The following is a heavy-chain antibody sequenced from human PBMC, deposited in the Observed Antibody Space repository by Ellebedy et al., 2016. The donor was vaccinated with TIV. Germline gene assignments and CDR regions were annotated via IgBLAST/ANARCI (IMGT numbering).Heavy chain of an antibody. Sequence: ASVKVSCXASGYTFTSYDINWVRQATGQGLEWMGWMNPNSGNTGYAQKFQGRVTMTRNTSISTAYMELSSLRSEDTAVYYCARGKSGYLYYYYYMDVWGKGTTVTVSS. CDR1: GYTFTSYD. J-gene: IGHJ6*03. V-gene: IGHV1-8*01. D-gene: IGHD3-3*01. CDR2: MNPNSGNT. CDR3: ARGKSGYLYYYYYMDV.